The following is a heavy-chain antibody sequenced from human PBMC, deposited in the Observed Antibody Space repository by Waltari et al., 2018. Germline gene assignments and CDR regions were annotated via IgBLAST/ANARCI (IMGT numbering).Heavy chain of an antibody. D-gene: IGHD2-2*02. CDR3: ARVVRRDIVVVPAAIRGIGFDP. CDR2: IYYSGST. CDR1: GGSISSSSYY. V-gene: IGHV4-39*07. J-gene: IGHJ5*02. Sequence: QLQLQESGPGLVKPSETLSLTCTVSGGSISSSSYYWGWIRQPPGKGLEWIGSIYYSGSTYYNRALKSRVTISVDTSKNQFSRRLSSVTAADTAVYYCARVVRRDIVVVPAAIRGIGFDPWGQGTLVTVSS.